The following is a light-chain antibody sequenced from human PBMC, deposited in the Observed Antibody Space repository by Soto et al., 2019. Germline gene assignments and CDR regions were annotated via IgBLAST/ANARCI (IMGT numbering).Light chain of an antibody. V-gene: IGLV2-14*01. CDR3: TSYTTSSTHWV. J-gene: IGLJ3*02. CDR1: SSDVGGYNY. Sequence: QSALTQPASASGSPGQSITISCTGTSSDVGGYNYVSWYQQHPGKAPKLMIYEVSNRPSGVSNRFSGSKSGNTASLTISGLQAEDEADYYCTSYTTSSTHWVFGGGTQLTVL. CDR2: EVS.